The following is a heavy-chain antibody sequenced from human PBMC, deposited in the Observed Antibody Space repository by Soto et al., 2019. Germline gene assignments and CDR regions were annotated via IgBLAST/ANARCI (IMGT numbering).Heavy chain of an antibody. CDR2: INHTGHT. D-gene: IGHD3-10*01. V-gene: IGHV4-34*01. Sequence: QVQLQQWGAGLLKPSETLSLTCAVYGGSFNDYYWSWIRQPPGKGLEWIGEINHTGHTNYNPSLKSRLTISVATAQTQFSLRVSSVTAADTAVYYCARSGHLSDYWGQGLLVTVSS. CDR3: ARSGHLSDY. CDR1: GGSFNDYY. J-gene: IGHJ4*02.